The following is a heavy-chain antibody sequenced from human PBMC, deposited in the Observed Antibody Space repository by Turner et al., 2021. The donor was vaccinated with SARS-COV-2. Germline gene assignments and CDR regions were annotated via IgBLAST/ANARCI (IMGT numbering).Heavy chain of an antibody. V-gene: IGHV3-23*01. CDR3: TKDYYHSRGYADAFDM. CDR1: GFIFNNYA. Sequence: EVQLLESGGGLVQPGGSQRFSCTASGFIFNNYAMSWVRQARGKGLEWVAAISGTGGNTYYADSAKGRFTISRDNSKNTQYLQMNSLGAEDTALYYCTKDYYHSRGYADAFDMWGQGTAVIVSS. J-gene: IGHJ3*02. D-gene: IGHD3-22*01. CDR2: ISGTGGNT.